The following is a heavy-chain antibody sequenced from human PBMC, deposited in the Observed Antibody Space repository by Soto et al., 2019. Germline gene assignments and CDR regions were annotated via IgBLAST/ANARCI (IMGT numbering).Heavy chain of an antibody. D-gene: IGHD4-17*01. J-gene: IGHJ4*02. Sequence: GALRLSCAASGFTFSSYGMHWVRQAPGKGLEWVAVISYDGSNKYYADSVKGRFTISRDNSKNTLYLQMNSLRAEDTAVYYCAKGGETDYWGQGTLVTVSS. CDR2: ISYDGSNK. CDR1: GFTFSSYG. CDR3: AKGGETDY. V-gene: IGHV3-30*18.